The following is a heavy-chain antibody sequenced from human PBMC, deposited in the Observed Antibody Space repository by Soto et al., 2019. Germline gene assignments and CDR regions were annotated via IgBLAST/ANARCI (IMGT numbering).Heavy chain of an antibody. V-gene: IGHV3-21*01. J-gene: IGHJ4*02. Sequence: EVQLVESGGGLVKPGGSLRLSCAASGFTFSSYSMNWVRQAPGKGLEWVSSISSSSSYIYYADSVKGRFTISRDNAKNSLYLQMNGLRAEDTAVYYCARGREYDYIWGSYRYTRGDDYWGQGTLVTVSS. CDR3: ARGREYDYIWGSYRYTRGDDY. CDR1: GFTFSSYS. CDR2: ISSSSSYI. D-gene: IGHD3-16*02.